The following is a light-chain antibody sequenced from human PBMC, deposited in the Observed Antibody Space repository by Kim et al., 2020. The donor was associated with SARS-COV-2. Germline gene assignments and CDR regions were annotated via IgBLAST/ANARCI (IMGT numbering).Light chain of an antibody. CDR1: QGVSSN. V-gene: IGKV3-15*01. CDR2: DAF. J-gene: IGKJ5*01. CDR3: QQYNNWPSIT. Sequence: SPGERATLSCRASQGVSSNLAWYQQKPGQAPRLLIYDAFTRATGIPARFSGSGSGTEFTLSINSLQSEDFAIYYCQQYNNWPSITFGQGTRLEIK.